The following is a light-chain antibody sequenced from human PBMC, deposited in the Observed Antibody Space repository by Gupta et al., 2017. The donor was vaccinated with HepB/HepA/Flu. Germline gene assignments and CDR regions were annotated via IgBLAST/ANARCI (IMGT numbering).Light chain of an antibody. CDR3: QQRSNWPPRYT. Sequence: IVLTQSPATLSFSPGERATLSCRASQSVSSYLAWYQQKPGQAPRLLIYDASNRATGIPARFSGSGSGTDFTLTISSLEPEDFAVYYCQQRSNWPPRYTFGQGTKLEIK. V-gene: IGKV3-11*01. CDR1: QSVSSY. J-gene: IGKJ2*01. CDR2: DAS.